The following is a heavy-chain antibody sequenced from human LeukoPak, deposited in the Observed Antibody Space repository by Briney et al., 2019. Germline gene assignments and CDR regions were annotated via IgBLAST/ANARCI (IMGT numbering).Heavy chain of an antibody. CDR2: ISAYNGNT. Sequence: ASVKVSCKASGYTFTSYGISWVRQAPGQGLEWMGWISAYNGNTNYAQKLQGRVTMTTDTSTSTAYMELRSLRSDDTAVYYCARDFGFLHRTTFDRPRFDPWGQGTLVTVSS. V-gene: IGHV1-18*01. CDR1: GYTFTSYG. J-gene: IGHJ5*02. CDR3: ARDFGFLHRTTFDRPRFDP. D-gene: IGHD1-14*01.